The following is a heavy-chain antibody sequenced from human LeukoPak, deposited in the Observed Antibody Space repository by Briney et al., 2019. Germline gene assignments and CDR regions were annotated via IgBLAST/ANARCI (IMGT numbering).Heavy chain of an antibody. V-gene: IGHV4-34*01. CDR1: GGSFSGYY. CDR2: INHSGST. CDR3: ARVVGYYFDY. Sequence: PSETLSLTCAVYGGSFSGYYWSWIRQPPGKGLEWIGEINHSGSTNYNPSLKSRVTISVATSKNQFSLKLSSVTAADTAVYYCARVVGYYFDYWGQGTLVTVSS. D-gene: IGHD1-26*01. J-gene: IGHJ4*02.